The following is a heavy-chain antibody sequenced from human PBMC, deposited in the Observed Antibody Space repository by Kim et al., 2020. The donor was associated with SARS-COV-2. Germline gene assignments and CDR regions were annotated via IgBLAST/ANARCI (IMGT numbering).Heavy chain of an antibody. CDR3: ARFKGGCSSTSCVYYYGMDV. J-gene: IGHJ6*02. D-gene: IGHD2-2*01. CDR1: GFTFSSYG. Sequence: GGSLRLSCAASGFTFSSYGMHWVRQAPGKGLEWVAVIWYDGSNKYYADSVKGRFTISRDNSKNTLYLQMNSLRAEDTAVYYCARFKGGCSSTSCVYYYGMDVWGQGTTVTVSS. CDR2: IWYDGSNK. V-gene: IGHV3-33*01.